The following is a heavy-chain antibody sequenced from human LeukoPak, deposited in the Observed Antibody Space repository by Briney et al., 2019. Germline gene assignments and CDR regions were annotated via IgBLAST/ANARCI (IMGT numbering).Heavy chain of an antibody. D-gene: IGHD6-19*01. CDR1: GFTFDDYG. Sequence: GGSLRLSCAASGFTFDDYGIHWVRQAPGKGLEWVSGISWNSGSIGYADSVKGRFTISRDNAKNSLYLQMNSLRVEDTVLYYCAKDATYSSGWTDYWGQGTLVTVSS. V-gene: IGHV3-9*01. J-gene: IGHJ4*02. CDR3: AKDATYSSGWTDY. CDR2: ISWNSGSI.